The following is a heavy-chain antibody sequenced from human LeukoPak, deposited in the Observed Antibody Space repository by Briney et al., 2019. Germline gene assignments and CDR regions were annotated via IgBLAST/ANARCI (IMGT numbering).Heavy chain of an antibody. V-gene: IGHV3-74*03. CDR2: VKGGGTTA. D-gene: IGHD2-21*02. Sequence: GGTLRLSCAASGFIFRTHWRHWVRRAPGKGLLWVSRVKGGGTTATYAASMKGRFTITRDNAQNTLVLQMNSLSAEDTAVYYCARETYDYTGDSFAFDIWGQGTTVTVSS. CDR3: ARETYDYTGDSFAFDI. J-gene: IGHJ3*02. CDR1: GFIFRTHW.